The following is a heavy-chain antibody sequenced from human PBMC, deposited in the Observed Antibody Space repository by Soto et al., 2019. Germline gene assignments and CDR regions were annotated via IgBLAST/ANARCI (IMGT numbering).Heavy chain of an antibody. CDR2: IYHSGST. CDR1: GYSISSGYY. CDR3: ARDNYYDSSGYSDY. J-gene: IGHJ4*02. Sequence: SETLSLTCAVAGYSISSGYYWGFIRQPPGKGLEWIGSIYHSGSTYYNPSLKSRVTISVDTSKNQFSLKLSSVTAADTAMYYCARDNYYDSSGYSDYWGQGTLVTVPS. V-gene: IGHV4-38-2*02. D-gene: IGHD3-22*01.